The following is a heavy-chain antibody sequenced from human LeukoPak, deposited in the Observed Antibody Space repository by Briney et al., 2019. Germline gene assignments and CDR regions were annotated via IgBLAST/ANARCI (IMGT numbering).Heavy chain of an antibody. CDR3: ARGAVRGLGVCFDF. J-gene: IGHJ4*02. CDR2: INPSSGAT. V-gene: IGHV1-2*02. D-gene: IGHD3-10*01. CDR1: GYTFTDY. Sequence: GASVKVSCKTSGYTFTDYMHWVRQAPGQGLEWMGWINPSSGATFYAQNFQGRVTMTRDTSISTAYMELSSLRSDDTAVYFCARGAVRGLGVCFDFWGQGTLVTVSS.